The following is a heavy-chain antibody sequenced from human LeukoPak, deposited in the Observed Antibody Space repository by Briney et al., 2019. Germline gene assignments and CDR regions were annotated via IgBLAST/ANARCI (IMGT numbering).Heavy chain of an antibody. J-gene: IGHJ4*02. D-gene: IGHD3-22*01. CDR3: ARTLNYYDPFDY. Sequence: SETLSLTCTVSGGSISSDSYYWAWIRQPPGKGLEWIASIYYSGSTYYNPSLKSRVTISVDTSRNQFSLNLSSVTAADTAVYYCARTLNYYDPFDYWGQGTLVTVSS. CDR2: IYYSGST. V-gene: IGHV4-39*01. CDR1: GGSISSDSYY.